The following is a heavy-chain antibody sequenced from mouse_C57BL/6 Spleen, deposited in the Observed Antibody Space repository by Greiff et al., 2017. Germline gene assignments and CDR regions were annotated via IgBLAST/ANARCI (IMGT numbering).Heavy chain of an antibody. D-gene: IGHD1-1*01. CDR2: INPSNGGT. J-gene: IGHJ1*03. V-gene: IGHV1-53*01. CDR3: ARWPITTVVATRYVDV. Sequence: QVQLQQPGTELVKPGASVKLSCKASGYTFTSYWMHWVKQRPGQGLEWIGNINPSNGGTNYNEKFKSKATLTVDKSSSTAYMQLSSLTSEDSAVXYCARWPITTVVATRYVDVWGTGTTVTVSS. CDR1: GYTFTSYW.